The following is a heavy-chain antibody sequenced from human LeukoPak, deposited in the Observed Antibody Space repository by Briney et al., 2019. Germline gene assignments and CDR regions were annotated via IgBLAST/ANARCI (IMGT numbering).Heavy chain of an antibody. Sequence: GGSLRLSCATSGFSFSRFAINWVRQAPGKGLKWVSGISSSGGRTTTHYADSVKGRFTISRDNSKITLYLQMNSLRADDTAVYYCAKETGLAETGNYYYYMDVWGKGTTVTVSS. J-gene: IGHJ6*03. CDR2: ISSSGGRTTT. CDR1: GFSFSRFA. V-gene: IGHV3-23*01. CDR3: AKETGLAETGNYYYYMDV. D-gene: IGHD1-14*01.